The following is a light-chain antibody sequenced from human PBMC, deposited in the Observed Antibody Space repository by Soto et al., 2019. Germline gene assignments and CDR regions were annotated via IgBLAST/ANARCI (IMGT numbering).Light chain of an antibody. CDR2: GAY. J-gene: IGKJ2*01. CDR1: QSVSSSY. CDR3: QQYGSSPPWYT. V-gene: IGKV3-20*01. Sequence: EIVLTQSPGTLSLSPGERATLSCRASQSVSSSYLAWYQQKPGQAPRLLIYGAYSRATGIADRFSGSGSGTDFTLTISRLEPEDFAVYYCQQYGSSPPWYTFGQGTKLEIK.